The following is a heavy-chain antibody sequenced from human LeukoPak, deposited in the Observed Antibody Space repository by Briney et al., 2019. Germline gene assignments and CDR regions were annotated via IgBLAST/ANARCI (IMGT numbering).Heavy chain of an antibody. V-gene: IGHV3-48*01. D-gene: IGHD3-16*02. CDR1: GFTFSSYS. CDR3: ARSLSSRFSGPRRPYYFDY. J-gene: IGHJ4*02. Sequence: GGSLRLSCAASGFTFSSYSMNWVRQAPGKGLQWVSYISSSSSTIYYADSVKGRFTISRDNSKNTLYLQMNSLRAEDTAVYYCARSLSSRFSGPRRPYYFDYWGQGTLVTASS. CDR2: ISSSSSTI.